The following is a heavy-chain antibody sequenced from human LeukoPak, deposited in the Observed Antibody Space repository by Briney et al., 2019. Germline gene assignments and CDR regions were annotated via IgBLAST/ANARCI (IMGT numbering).Heavy chain of an antibody. CDR2: IDRTGST. J-gene: IGHJ6*03. V-gene: IGHV4-4*02. CDR3: ATTEIYTYLDV. D-gene: IGHD3-16*01. CDR1: GGSIGSTNW. Sequence: SETLSLTCAVSGGSIGSTNWWSWVRQPPGMGLEWIGEIDRTGSTNYNASLRSRVTISVDEAKNQFSLKVTSLTAADTAVYYCATTEIYTYLDVWGKGTTVIVSS.